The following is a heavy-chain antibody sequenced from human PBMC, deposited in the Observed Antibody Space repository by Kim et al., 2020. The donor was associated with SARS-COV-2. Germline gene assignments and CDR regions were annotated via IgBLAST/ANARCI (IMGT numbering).Heavy chain of an antibody. V-gene: IGHV3-23*01. J-gene: IGHJ4*02. CDR2: IGAGVGPT. CDR1: GFTFSRYS. Sequence: GGSLRLSCAASGFTFSRYSISWVRQAPGKGLEWVSVIGAGVGPTFYADSVKGRFTISRDNSKNTSYLQMNSLSAGDTAVYYCAKRKGGTSGFDYWGQGTL. CDR3: AKRKGGTSGFDY. D-gene: IGHD1-26*01.